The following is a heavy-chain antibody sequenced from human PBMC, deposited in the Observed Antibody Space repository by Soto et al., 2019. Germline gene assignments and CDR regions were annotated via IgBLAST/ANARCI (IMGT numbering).Heavy chain of an antibody. D-gene: IGHD3-22*01. CDR3: AREGEGRYDRKRGGFDY. V-gene: IGHV1-2*02. Sequence: GASVKVSCKASGYTFTGYYMHWVRQAPGQGLEWMGWINPNSGGTNYAQKFQGRVTMTRDTSISTAYMELSRLRSDDTAVYYCAREGEGRYDRKRGGFDYWGQGTLVTVSS. CDR1: GYTFTGYY. CDR2: INPNSGGT. J-gene: IGHJ4*02.